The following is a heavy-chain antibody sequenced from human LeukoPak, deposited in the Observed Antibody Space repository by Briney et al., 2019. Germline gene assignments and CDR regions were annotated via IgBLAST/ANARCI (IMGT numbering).Heavy chain of an antibody. D-gene: IGHD3-10*01. J-gene: IGHJ5*02. CDR3: ARDSLYGSGSLRWFDP. CDR2: ISAYNGNT. CDR1: GYTFTSYG. V-gene: IGHV1-18*01. Sequence: ASVEVSCKASGYTFTSYGISWVRQAPGQGLEWMGWISAYNGNTNYAQKLQGRVTITTDTSTSTAYMELRSLRSDDTAVYYCARDSLYGSGSLRWFDPWGQGTLVTVSS.